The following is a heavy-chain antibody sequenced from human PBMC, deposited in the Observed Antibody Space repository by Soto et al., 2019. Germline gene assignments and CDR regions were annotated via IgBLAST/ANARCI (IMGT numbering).Heavy chain of an antibody. CDR1: GFTFSSYG. Sequence: QVQLVESGGGVVQPGRSLRLSCAASGFTFSSYGMHWVRQAPGKGLEWVAVIWYDGSNKYYADSVKGRFTISRDNSKNTLYLQMNSRRAEDTVVYYCARDGTFKGEYHLRGFDYWGQGTLVTVSS. CDR2: IWYDGSNK. J-gene: IGHJ4*02. V-gene: IGHV3-33*01. D-gene: IGHD2-2*01. CDR3: ARDGTFKGEYHLRGFDY.